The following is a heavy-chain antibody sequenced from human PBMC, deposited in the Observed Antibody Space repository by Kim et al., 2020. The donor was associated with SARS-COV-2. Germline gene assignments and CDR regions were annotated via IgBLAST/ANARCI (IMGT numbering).Heavy chain of an antibody. Sequence: GGSLRLSCAASGFTFDDYAMHWVRQAPGKGLEWVSGICWYSGSIGYADSVKGRFTISRDNAKNSLYLQMNSLRAEDTALYYCAKDLHMGYCSGGSCYSGVDYGMDVWGQGTTVTVSS. J-gene: IGHJ6*02. CDR3: AKDLHMGYCSGGSCYSGVDYGMDV. D-gene: IGHD2-15*01. CDR1: GFTFDDYA. V-gene: IGHV3-9*01. CDR2: ICWYSGSI.